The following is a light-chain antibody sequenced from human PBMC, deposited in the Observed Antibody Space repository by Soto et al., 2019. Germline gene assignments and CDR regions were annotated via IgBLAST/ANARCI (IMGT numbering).Light chain of an antibody. CDR1: QDIHNY. J-gene: IGKJ4*01. CDR2: DAS. Sequence: DIQMTQSPSSLSASVGDRVTITCQASQDIHNYLNWYQQKPGKAPKLLIHDASDLETGVTLRFSGSGSGTDFTFTISSLQPEDIATYYCQRFDTLPLTCGGGTKVEIK. CDR3: QRFDTLPLT. V-gene: IGKV1-33*01.